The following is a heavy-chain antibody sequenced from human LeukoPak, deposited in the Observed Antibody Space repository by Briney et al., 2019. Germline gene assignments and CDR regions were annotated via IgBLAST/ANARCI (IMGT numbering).Heavy chain of an antibody. D-gene: IGHD1-26*01. Sequence: GGSLRLSCAASGFTFSSYAMSWVRQAPGKGLEWVSAISGSGGSTYYADSVKGRFTISRDNSKNTLYLQTNSLRAEDTAVYYCAKGESGELLSYWGQGTLVTVSS. CDR3: AKGESGELLSY. CDR1: GFTFSSYA. J-gene: IGHJ4*02. V-gene: IGHV3-23*01. CDR2: ISGSGGST.